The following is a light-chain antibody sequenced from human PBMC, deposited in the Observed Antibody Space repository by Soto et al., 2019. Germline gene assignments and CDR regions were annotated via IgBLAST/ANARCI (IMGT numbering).Light chain of an antibody. J-gene: IGKJ2*01. Sequence: DIRMTQSPSSLSASVGDRVTITCRASQAITNYLAWYQQKPGKVPKLLIYGASTLQSGVPSRFTGSGSGTVFTLTITSLQPEDVATYYCQNYNRAPNTFGQGTRLEIK. CDR2: GAS. CDR3: QNYNRAPNT. CDR1: QAITNY. V-gene: IGKV1-27*01.